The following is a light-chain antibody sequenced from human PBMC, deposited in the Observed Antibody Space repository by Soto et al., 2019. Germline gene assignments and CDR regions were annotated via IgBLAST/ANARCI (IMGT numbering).Light chain of an antibody. J-gene: IGLJ1*01. V-gene: IGLV2-14*01. CDR1: NTDVGQDKS. Sequence: QSALTQPASVSGSRGQSITISCVGRNTDVGQDKSVSWYQQGPGKAPKLLIFEVTNRPSGVSSRFSGSRSGNTASLTISGLQPDDEGDYFCVSYTDTDTFVFGTGTKVTVL. CDR2: EVT. CDR3: VSYTDTDTFV.